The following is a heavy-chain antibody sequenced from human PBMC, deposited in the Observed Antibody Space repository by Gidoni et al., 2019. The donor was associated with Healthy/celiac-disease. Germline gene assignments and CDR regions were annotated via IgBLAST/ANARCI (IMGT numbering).Heavy chain of an antibody. V-gene: IGHV1-46*01. D-gene: IGHD5-12*01. CDR3: ARDGYNPLDFDY. J-gene: IGHJ4*02. CDR1: GYTFTSYY. Sequence: QVQLVQSGAEVKKPGASVKVSCKASGYTFTSYYMHWVRQAPGQGLEWMGIINPSGGSTSYGQKFQGRVTMTRDTSTSTVYMELSSLRSEDTAVYYCARDGYNPLDFDYWGQGTLVTVSS. CDR2: INPSGGST.